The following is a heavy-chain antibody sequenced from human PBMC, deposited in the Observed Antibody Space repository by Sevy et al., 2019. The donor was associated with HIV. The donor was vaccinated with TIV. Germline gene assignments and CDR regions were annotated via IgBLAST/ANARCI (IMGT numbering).Heavy chain of an antibody. V-gene: IGHV3-64D*06. CDR1: GFTFSSYA. D-gene: IGHD3-10*01. CDR3: VKDLSGSPYYYYYGMDV. J-gene: IGHJ6*02. Sequence: GGSLRLSCSASGFTFSSYAMHWVRQAPGKGLEYVSAISSNGGSTYYADSVKGRFTISRDNSKNTLYLQMSSLRAEDTAEYYCVKDLSGSPYYYYYGMDVWGQGTTVTVSS. CDR2: ISSNGGST.